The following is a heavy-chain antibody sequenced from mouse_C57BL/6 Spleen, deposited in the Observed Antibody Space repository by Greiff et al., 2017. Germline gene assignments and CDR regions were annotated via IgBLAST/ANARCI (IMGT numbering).Heavy chain of an antibody. CDR3: ANYKDAMDY. J-gene: IGHJ4*01. CDR2: INPNNGGT. V-gene: IGHV1-26*01. Sequence: DVQLQESGPELVKPGASVKISCKASGYTFTDYYMNWVKQSHGKSLEWIGDINPNNGGTSYNQKFKGKATLTVDKSSSTAYMELRSLTSEDSAVYYCANYKDAMDYWGQGTSVTVSS. CDR1: GYTFTDYY. D-gene: IGHD2-12*01.